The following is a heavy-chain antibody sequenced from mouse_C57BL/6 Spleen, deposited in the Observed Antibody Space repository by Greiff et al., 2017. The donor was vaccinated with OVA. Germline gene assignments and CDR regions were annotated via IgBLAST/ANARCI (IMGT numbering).Heavy chain of an antibody. V-gene: IGHV1-55*01. Sequence: VQLQQSGAELVKPGASVKMSCKASGYTFTSYWITWVKQRPGQGLEWIGDIYPGSGSTNYNEKFKSKATLTVDTSSSTAYMQLSSLTSEDSAVYYCARLTTVVGSNAMDYWGQGTSVTVSS. CDR3: ARLTTVVGSNAMDY. CDR1: GYTFTSYW. D-gene: IGHD1-1*01. CDR2: IYPGSGST. J-gene: IGHJ4*01.